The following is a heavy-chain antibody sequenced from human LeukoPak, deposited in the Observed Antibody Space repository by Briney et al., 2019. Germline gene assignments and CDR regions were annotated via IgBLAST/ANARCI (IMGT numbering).Heavy chain of an antibody. CDR3: AKGSIWGSYRTLDY. CDR2: ISGSGGST. CDR1: GFTFSSYA. D-gene: IGHD3-16*02. J-gene: IGHJ4*02. Sequence: GGSLRLSCATSGFTFSSYAMSWVRQAPGKGLEWVSAISGSGGSTYYADSVKGRFTISRDNSKNTLYLQMNSLRAEDTAVYYCAKGSIWGSYRTLDYWGQGTLVTVSS. V-gene: IGHV3-23*01.